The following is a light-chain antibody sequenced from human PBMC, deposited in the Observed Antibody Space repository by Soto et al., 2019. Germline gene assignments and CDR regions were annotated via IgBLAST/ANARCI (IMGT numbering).Light chain of an antibody. J-gene: IGLJ1*01. CDR2: GNS. Sequence: QSVLTQPPSVSGAPGHRVTISCTWSSSNIGAVYDVHWYQQLPGTAHKLLIYGNSNRPSGVPDRFSGSKSGTSASLAITGLQAEDEADYDCQSYDSSLSGYVFGTGTKVTVL. V-gene: IGLV1-40*01. CDR3: QSYDSSLSGYV. CDR1: SSNIGAVYD.